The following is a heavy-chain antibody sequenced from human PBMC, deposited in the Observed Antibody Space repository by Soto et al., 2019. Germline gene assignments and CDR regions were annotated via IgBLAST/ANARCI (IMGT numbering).Heavy chain of an antibody. Sequence: SETLSLTCTVSGDSISSYYWSWIRQPPGKGLEWIGYIYYSGSTNYNPSLKSRVTISVDTSKNQFSLKLSSVTAADTAVYYCARQRGSSGYANWFDPWGQGTLVTVSS. CDR1: GDSISSYY. J-gene: IGHJ5*02. CDR2: IYYSGST. D-gene: IGHD5-12*01. V-gene: IGHV4-59*08. CDR3: ARQRGSSGYANWFDP.